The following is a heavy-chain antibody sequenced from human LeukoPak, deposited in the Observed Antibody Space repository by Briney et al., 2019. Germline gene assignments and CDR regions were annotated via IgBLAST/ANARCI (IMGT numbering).Heavy chain of an antibody. Sequence: PGRSLRLSCAASGFTFDDYAMHWVRQAPGKGLEWVSGISWNSGSIGYADSVKGRFTISRDNAKNSLYLQMNSLRAEDMASYYCAKGLGSSWYTLMDYWGQGTLVTVSS. J-gene: IGHJ4*02. D-gene: IGHD6-13*01. CDR2: ISWNSGSI. V-gene: IGHV3-9*03. CDR3: AKGLGSSWYTLMDY. CDR1: GFTFDDYA.